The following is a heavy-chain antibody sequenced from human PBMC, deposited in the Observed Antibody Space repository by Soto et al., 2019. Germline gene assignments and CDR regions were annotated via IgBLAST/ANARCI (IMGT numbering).Heavy chain of an antibody. D-gene: IGHD6-13*01. V-gene: IGHV3-7*03. CDR3: ARDALGYSSSWYTPARKSNWFDP. J-gene: IGHJ5*02. CDR1: GFTFSSYW. Sequence: PGGSLRLSCAASGFTFSSYWMSWVRQAPGKGQEWVANIKQDGSEKYYVDSVKGRFTISRDNAKNSLYLQMNSLRAEDTAVYYCARDALGYSSSWYTPARKSNWFDPWGQGTLVTVSS. CDR2: IKQDGSEK.